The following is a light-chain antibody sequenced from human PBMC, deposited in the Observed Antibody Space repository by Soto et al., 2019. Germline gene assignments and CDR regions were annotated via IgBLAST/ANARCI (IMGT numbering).Light chain of an antibody. CDR3: QQYGTSPST. V-gene: IGKV3D-20*01. CDR2: DAS. CDR1: QSVSSSY. J-gene: IGKJ3*01. Sequence: EIVLTQSPATLSLSPGERATLSCGASQSVSSSYLAWYQQKPGLAPRLLIYDASSRATGIPDRFSCSGSGTDFTLTISRLEAEDFAVYYCQQYGTSPSTFGPGTKVDIK.